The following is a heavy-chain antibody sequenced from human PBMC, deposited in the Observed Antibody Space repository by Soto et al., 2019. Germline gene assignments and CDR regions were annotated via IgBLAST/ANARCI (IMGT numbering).Heavy chain of an antibody. D-gene: IGHD6-19*01. V-gene: IGHV3-23*01. J-gene: IGHJ4*02. Sequence: EVQLLESGGGLIQPGGSLRLSCAASGFGFSSYDMIWVRQAPGKGLEWVATVSGSGGSTWYADSVKGRFTISRDNSKNTLSLQLNSLRADATAVYYCAKASSMWLVPGYFEYWGQGTLVTVSS. CDR1: GFGFSSYD. CDR2: VSGSGGST. CDR3: AKASSMWLVPGYFEY.